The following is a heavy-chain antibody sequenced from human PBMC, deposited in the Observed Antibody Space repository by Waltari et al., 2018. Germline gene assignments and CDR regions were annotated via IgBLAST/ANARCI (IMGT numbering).Heavy chain of an antibody. CDR1: GGSISSGGYY. CDR3: ARGGRLQLYYFDY. CDR2: IYYSGST. D-gene: IGHD1-1*01. Sequence: QVQLQESGPGLVKPSQTLSLTCTVPGGSISSGGYYWSWLRPHPGKGLEWIGYIYYSGSTYYNPSLKSRVTISVDTSKNQFSLKLSSVTAADTAVYYCARGGRLQLYYFDYWGQGTLVTVSS. V-gene: IGHV4-31*03. J-gene: IGHJ4*02.